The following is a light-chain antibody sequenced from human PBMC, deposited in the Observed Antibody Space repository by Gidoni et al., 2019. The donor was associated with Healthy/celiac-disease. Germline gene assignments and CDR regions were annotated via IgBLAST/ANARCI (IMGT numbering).Light chain of an antibody. V-gene: IGLV2-14*01. CDR3: SSYTSSSTV. CDR1: SSDVGGYNY. CDR2: EVS. J-gene: IGLJ1*01. Sequence: QSALTQPASVSGSPGQSITISCTGTSSDVGGYNYVSWYQQHPGKAPKLMIYEVSNRPSGVSKRFSGSKSGNTASLTISGLQAEDEADYYCSSYTSSSTVFGTGTKVTVL.